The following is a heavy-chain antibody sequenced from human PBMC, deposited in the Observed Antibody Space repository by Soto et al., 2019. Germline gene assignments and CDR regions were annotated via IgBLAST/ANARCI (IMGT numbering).Heavy chain of an antibody. D-gene: IGHD6-13*01. CDR2: INPSGGST. CDR3: ARDRSSPVPSFDP. Sequence: QVQLVQSGAEVKKPGASVKVSCKASGYTFTSYYMHWVRQAPGQGLEWMGIINPSGGSTSYAQKFQGRVTMTRDTATSTVYMELSSLRSEDTAVYYCARDRSSPVPSFDPWGQGTLVTVSS. V-gene: IGHV1-46*01. CDR1: GYTFTSYY. J-gene: IGHJ5*02.